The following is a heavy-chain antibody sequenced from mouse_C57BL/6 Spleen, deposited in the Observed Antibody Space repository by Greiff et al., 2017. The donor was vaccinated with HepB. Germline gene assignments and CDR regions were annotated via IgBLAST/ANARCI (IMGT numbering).Heavy chain of an antibody. J-gene: IGHJ3*01. CDR3: ARSYYSNRDWFAY. CDR2: IRNKANGYTT. CDR1: GFTFTDYY. Sequence: EVKLMESGGGLVQPGGSLSLSCAASGFTFTDYYMSWVRQPPGKALEWLGFIRNKANGYTTEYSASVKGRFTISRDNSQSILYLQMNALRAEDSATYYCARSYYSNRDWFAYWGQGTLVTVSA. V-gene: IGHV7-3*01. D-gene: IGHD2-5*01.